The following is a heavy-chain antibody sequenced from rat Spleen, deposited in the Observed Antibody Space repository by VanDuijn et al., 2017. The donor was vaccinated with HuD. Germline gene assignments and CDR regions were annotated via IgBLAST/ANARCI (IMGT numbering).Heavy chain of an antibody. CDR1: GFTFSNYG. CDR3: ARHPISTVSYYFDY. D-gene: IGHD1-1*01. V-gene: IGHV5S14*01. J-gene: IGHJ2*01. Sequence: EVQLVESGGGLVQPGRSLKLSCAASGFTFSNYGMHWVRQTPTKGLEWVASISTGGGYTYYRDSVKGRFTISRDNAKNTQYLQMDSLRSEDTATYYCARHPISTVSYYFDYWGQGVTVTVSS. CDR2: ISTGGGYT.